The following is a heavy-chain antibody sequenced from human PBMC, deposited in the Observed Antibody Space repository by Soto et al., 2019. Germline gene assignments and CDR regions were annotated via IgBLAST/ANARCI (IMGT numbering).Heavy chain of an antibody. J-gene: IGHJ5*02. V-gene: IGHV3-23*01. CDR1: GFTFSSYA. D-gene: IGHD6-19*01. CDR2: ISGSGGST. CDR3: AKDPPSIAVAGTMNWFDP. Sequence: GGSLRLSCAASGFTFSSYAMSWVRQAPGKGLEWVPAISGSGGSTYYADSVKGRLTISRDNSKNTLYLQMNGLRAEATAVYYCAKDPPSIAVAGTMNWFDPWGQGTLVTVSS.